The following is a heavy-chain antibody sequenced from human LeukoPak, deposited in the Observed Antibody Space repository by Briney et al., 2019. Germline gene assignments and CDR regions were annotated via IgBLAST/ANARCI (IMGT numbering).Heavy chain of an antibody. CDR3: AKSVYHSGNY. Sequence: GGSLRLSCAASGFTISTYGMSWVRQAPGKGLEWVSSISGPTTYYADSVKGRFTISRDTSKNSVYLQMSSLRAEDTAVYYCAKSVYHSGNYWGQGTLVTVSS. J-gene: IGHJ4*02. CDR2: ISGPTT. V-gene: IGHV3-23*01. CDR1: GFTISTYG. D-gene: IGHD3-10*01.